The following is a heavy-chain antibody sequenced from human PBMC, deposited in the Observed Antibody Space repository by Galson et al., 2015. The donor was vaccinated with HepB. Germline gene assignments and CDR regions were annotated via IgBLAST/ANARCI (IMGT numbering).Heavy chain of an antibody. CDR1: GFTFSSYG. V-gene: IGHV3-30*18. CDR2: ISYDGSNK. Sequence: SLRLSCAASGFTFSSYGMHWVRQAPGKGLEWVAVISYDGSNKYYADSVKGRFTISRDNSKNTLYLQMNSLRAEDTAVYYCAKRGRLGELSFGYWGQGTLVTVSS. D-gene: IGHD3-16*02. J-gene: IGHJ4*02. CDR3: AKRGRLGELSFGY.